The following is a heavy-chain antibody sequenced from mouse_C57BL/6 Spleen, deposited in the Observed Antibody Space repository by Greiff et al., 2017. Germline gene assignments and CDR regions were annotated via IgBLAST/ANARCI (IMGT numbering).Heavy chain of an antibody. CDR2: IDPETGGT. Sequence: VQLQQSGAELVRPGASVTLSCKASGYTFTDYEMHWVKQTPVHGLEWIGAIDPETGGTAYNQKFKSKAILTADKSSRTAYMELRSLTSEDSAVYYCTRKGGLMDYWGQGTSVTVSS. CDR3: TRKGGLMDY. J-gene: IGHJ4*01. CDR1: GYTFTDYE. V-gene: IGHV1-15*01.